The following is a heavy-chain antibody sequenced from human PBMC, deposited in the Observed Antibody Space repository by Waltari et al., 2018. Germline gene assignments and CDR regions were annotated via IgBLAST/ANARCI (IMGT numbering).Heavy chain of an antibody. J-gene: IGHJ4*02. CDR3: ARGMYGSGSYPLDY. Sequence: QVQLQESGPGLVKPSETLSLTCTVPGGSISSYYWSWLRQPPGKGLEWIGYIYYSGSTNYTPSLKSRVTISVDTSKNQFSLKLSSVTAADTAVYYCARGMYGSGSYPLDYWGQGTLVTVSS. CDR1: GGSISSYY. V-gene: IGHV4-59*01. D-gene: IGHD3-10*01. CDR2: IYYSGST.